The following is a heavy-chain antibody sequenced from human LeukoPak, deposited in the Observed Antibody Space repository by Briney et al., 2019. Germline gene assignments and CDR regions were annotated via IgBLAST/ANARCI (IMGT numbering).Heavy chain of an antibody. V-gene: IGHV3-74*01. J-gene: IGHJ4*02. D-gene: IGHD4-17*01. CDR3: AKGGATVIDY. CDR1: GFTFSNYW. Sequence: GGSLRLSCAASGFTFSNYWMHWVRQAPGKGLVWVSRINSDGSSTTSAASVKGRFTISRDNAKNTLYLQMNSLRAEDTAVYYCAKGGATVIDYWGQGTLVTVSS. CDR2: INSDGSST.